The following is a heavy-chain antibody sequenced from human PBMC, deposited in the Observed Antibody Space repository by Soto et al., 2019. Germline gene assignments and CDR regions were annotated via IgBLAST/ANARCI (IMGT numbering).Heavy chain of an antibody. V-gene: IGHV4-30-4*01. CDR2: IYYSGST. J-gene: IGHJ6*02. CDR3: AREGGGIQQWYYYYGMDV. Sequence: PSETLSLTCTVSGGSISSGDYYWSWIRQPPGKGLEWIGYIYYSGSTYYNPSLKSRVTISVDTSKNQFSLKLSSVTAADTAVYYCAREGGGIQQWYYYYGMDVWGQGTTVTVSS. D-gene: IGHD1-26*01. CDR1: GGSISSGDYY.